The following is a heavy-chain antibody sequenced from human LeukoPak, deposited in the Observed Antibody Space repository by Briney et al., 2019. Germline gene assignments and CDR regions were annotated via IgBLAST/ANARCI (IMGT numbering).Heavy chain of an antibody. D-gene: IGHD5-18*01. J-gene: IGHJ5*02. CDR1: GGSISSGSYY. CDR3: AGIQLWSNWFDP. V-gene: IGHV4-61*01. Sequence: KPSQTLSLTCTVSGGSISSGSYYWSWIRQPPGKGLEWIGYIYYSGSTNYNPSLKSRVTISVDTSKNQFSLKLSSVTAADTAVYYCAGIQLWSNWFDPWGQGTLVTVSS. CDR2: IYYSGST.